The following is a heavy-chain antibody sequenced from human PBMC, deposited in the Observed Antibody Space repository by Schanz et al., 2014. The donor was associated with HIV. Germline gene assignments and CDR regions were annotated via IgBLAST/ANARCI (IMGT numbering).Heavy chain of an antibody. D-gene: IGHD3-9*01. J-gene: IGHJ6*02. CDR2: ISAYNGNT. V-gene: IGHV1-18*04. CDR3: ARTDYDILTGYSLGYYGMDV. CDR1: GYTFTGYY. Sequence: QVQLVQSGAEVKKPGASVKVSCKASGYTFTGYYMHWVRQAPGQGLEWMGWISAYNGNTNYAQKLQGRVTMTTDTSTSTAYMELRSLRSDDTAVYYCARTDYDILTGYSLGYYGMDVWGQGTTVTVSS.